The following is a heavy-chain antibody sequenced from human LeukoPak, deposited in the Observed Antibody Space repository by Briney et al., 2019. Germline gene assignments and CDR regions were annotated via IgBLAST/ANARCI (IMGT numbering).Heavy chain of an antibody. J-gene: IGHJ4*02. CDR3: ARGTAAFDW. CDR1: GDSISSATSY. Sequence: PSETLSLTCTVSGDSISSATSYWVWIRQPPGKVLEWIGSIYSSGITYFNPSLKSRVTISVDTSNNQFSLNLTSVIAADTAVYYCARGTAAFDWWGQGSLVTVSS. D-gene: IGHD2-2*01. CDR2: IYSSGIT. V-gene: IGHV4-39*07.